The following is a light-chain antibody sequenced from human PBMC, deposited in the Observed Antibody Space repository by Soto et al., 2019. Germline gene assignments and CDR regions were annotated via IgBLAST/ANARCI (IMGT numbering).Light chain of an antibody. CDR1: QSVSNY. J-gene: IGKJ4*01. V-gene: IGKV3-11*01. CDR2: DAS. CDR3: QQRTNCPLT. Sequence: ILLTQSPATLSLSPGERATLSCMASQSVSNYLAWYQQKPGQAPRLLIYDASNRATGIPARFSGSGSGTDFALTISSLEPEDFAIYYCQQRTNCPLTFGGGAKVDIK.